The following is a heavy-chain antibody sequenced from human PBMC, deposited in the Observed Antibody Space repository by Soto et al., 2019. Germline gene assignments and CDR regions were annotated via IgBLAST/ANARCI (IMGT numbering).Heavy chain of an antibody. J-gene: IGHJ5*02. D-gene: IGHD3-22*01. V-gene: IGHV3-21*01. CDR1: GITFRNYS. CDR2: TSSSSSYI. CDR3: ARKWLHDP. Sequence: GVFLSLSCSASGITFRNYSMNWVRQAPGKGLEWVSSTSSSSSYIYYADSAKGRFTISRDNAKNSLYLQMNSLRAEDTAVYYSARKWLHDPWGQGTLVTVSP.